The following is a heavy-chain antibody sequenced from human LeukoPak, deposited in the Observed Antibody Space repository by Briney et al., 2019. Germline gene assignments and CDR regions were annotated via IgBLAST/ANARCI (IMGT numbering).Heavy chain of an antibody. CDR1: GLTFSNYW. CDR3: ARAGVLWFGESKFDY. V-gene: IGHV3-7*03. Sequence: GGSLRLSCAASGLTFSNYWMSWVRQAPGKGLEWVANINGDGNEKHYVDSVNGRFTISRDNAKNSLYLQMNSLRAEDTAVYYCARAGVLWFGESKFDYWGQGAQVTVSS. J-gene: IGHJ4*02. CDR2: INGDGNEK. D-gene: IGHD3-10*01.